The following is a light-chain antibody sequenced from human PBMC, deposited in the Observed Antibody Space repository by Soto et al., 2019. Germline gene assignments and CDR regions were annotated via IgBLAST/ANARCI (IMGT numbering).Light chain of an antibody. CDR1: QSISSW. CDR3: KQYNSWWT. Sequence: DIQMTQSPSTLSASVGDRVTITCRASQSISSWLAWYQQKPGKAPKLLIYDASSLESGVPSRFSGSGAGTEFTLTISSLQADDFATYYCKQYNSWWTFGQGTKVEIK. J-gene: IGKJ1*01. V-gene: IGKV1-5*01. CDR2: DAS.